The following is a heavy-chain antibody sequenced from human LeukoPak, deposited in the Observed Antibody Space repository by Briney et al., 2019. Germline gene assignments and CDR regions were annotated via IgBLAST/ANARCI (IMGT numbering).Heavy chain of an antibody. Sequence: RPSETLSLTCTVSGGSISSYYWSWIRQPPGKGLEWIGYIYYSGSTNYNPSLKSRVTISVDTSKNQFSLKLSSVTAADTAVYYCARVPSLFSVYGIVGATCPDYWGQGTLVTVSS. J-gene: IGHJ4*02. V-gene: IGHV4-59*01. CDR1: GGSISSYY. D-gene: IGHD1-26*01. CDR2: IYYSGST. CDR3: ARVPSLFSVYGIVGATCPDY.